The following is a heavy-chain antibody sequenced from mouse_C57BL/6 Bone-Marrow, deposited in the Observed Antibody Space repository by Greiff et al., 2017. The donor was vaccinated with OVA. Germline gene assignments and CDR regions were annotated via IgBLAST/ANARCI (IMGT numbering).Heavy chain of an antibody. CDR2: INPNNGGT. V-gene: IGHV1-26*01. CDR3: ARNYGSSYDTFAY. D-gene: IGHD1-1*01. Sequence: EVQLQQSGPELVKPGASVKISCKASGYTFTDYYMNWVKQSHGKSLEWIGDINPNNGGTSYNQKFKGKATLTVDKSSSTAYMEIRSLTSEDSAVYYCARNYGSSYDTFAYWGQGTLVTVSA. CDR1: GYTFTDYY. J-gene: IGHJ3*01.